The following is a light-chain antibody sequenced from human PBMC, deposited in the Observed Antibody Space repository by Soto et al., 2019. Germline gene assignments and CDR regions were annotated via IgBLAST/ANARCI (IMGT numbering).Light chain of an antibody. CDR1: QSVSNN. J-gene: IGKJ1*01. CDR3: QQYNNWPPWT. V-gene: IGKV3-15*01. CDR2: DAS. Sequence: ILMTQSPATLSVSPGERATLSCRASQSVSNNLAWYQQKPGQAPRLLIYDASTRATGIPARLSGSGSGTEFNLTISGLQAEDFAVYYCQQYNNWPPWTFGQGTKVEI.